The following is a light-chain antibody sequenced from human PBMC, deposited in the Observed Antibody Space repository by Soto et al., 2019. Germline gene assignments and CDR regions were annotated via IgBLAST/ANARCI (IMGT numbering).Light chain of an antibody. CDR2: GAS. J-gene: IGKJ2*01. Sequence: EIVLTQSPGTLSLSPGEEATLSCRASQSVRSNYLAWYQQRPGQAPRLLISGASSRATGIPERFSGSGSGTDLTLTISRLEPEDFAVYYCQQYGGSPPLYTFGQGTKLEIK. V-gene: IGKV3-20*01. CDR3: QQYGGSPPLYT. CDR1: QSVRSNY.